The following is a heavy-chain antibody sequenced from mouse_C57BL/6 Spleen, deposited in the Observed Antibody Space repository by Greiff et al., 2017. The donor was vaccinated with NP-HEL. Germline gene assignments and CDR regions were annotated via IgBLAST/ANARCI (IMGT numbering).Heavy chain of an antibody. Sequence: QVQLQQPGAELVKPGASVKLSCKASGYTFTSYWMHWVKQRPGQGLEWLGNINPSNGGTNYNEKFKSKAKLTGDKSSSTAYMQLSSLTSEDSAVYYCAREGATGYFDYWGQGTTLTVSS. J-gene: IGHJ2*01. CDR3: AREGATGYFDY. CDR2: INPSNGGT. V-gene: IGHV1-53*01. D-gene: IGHD3-1*01. CDR1: GYTFTSYW.